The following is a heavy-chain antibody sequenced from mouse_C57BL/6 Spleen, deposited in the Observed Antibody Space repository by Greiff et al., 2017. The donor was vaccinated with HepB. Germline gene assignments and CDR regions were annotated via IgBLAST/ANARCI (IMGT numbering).Heavy chain of an antibody. CDR1: GYAFSSSW. CDR3: ARSTAQATFAY. CDR2: IYPGDGDT. V-gene: IGHV1-82*01. J-gene: IGHJ3*01. D-gene: IGHD3-2*02. Sequence: VQLQESGPELVKPGASVKISCKASGYAFSSSWMNWVKQRPGKGLEWIGRIYPGDGDTNYNGKFKGKATLTADKSSSTAYMQLSSLTSEDSAVYFCARSTAQATFAYWGQGTLVTVSA.